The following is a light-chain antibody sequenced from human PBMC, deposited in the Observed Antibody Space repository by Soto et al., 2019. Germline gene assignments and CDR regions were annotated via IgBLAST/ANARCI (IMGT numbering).Light chain of an antibody. CDR1: QSISNY. Sequence: DIQMTQSPSSLSASIGDRVTITCRASQSISNYLNWYQQKPGKAPKFLIYAASSLQSGVPSRFSGSGSGTDFTLTISSLRPEDFATYYCQQSYNTPLTFGQGTRLEIK. J-gene: IGKJ5*01. CDR2: AAS. CDR3: QQSYNTPLT. V-gene: IGKV1-39*01.